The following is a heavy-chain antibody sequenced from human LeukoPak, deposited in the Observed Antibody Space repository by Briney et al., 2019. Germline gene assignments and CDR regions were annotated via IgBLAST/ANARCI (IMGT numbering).Heavy chain of an antibody. CDR1: GYTFTSYY. CDR3: ARDSSYDFWSGYPDY. D-gene: IGHD3-3*01. CDR2: INPNSGGT. Sequence: ASVKVSCKASGYTFTSYYMHWVRQAPGQGLEWMGWINPNSGGTNYAQKFQGWVTMTRDTSISTAYMELSRLRSDDTAVYYCARDSSYDFWSGYPDYWGQGTLVTVSS. V-gene: IGHV1-2*04. J-gene: IGHJ4*02.